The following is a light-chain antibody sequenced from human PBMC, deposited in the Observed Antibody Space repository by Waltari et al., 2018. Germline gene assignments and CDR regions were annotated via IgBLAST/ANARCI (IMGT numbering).Light chain of an antibody. V-gene: IGLV3-1*01. J-gene: IGLJ3*02. Sequence: SYDLTQPPSVSASPGPTASIACSGDKLGDKHVPWYQQKPGQSPVLVIYQDTKRPSVIPERFSGSASGNTAYLTISGLQAEDEADYYCCSSPESSTSWVFGGGTKLTVL. CDR3: CSSPESSTSWV. CDR2: QDT. CDR1: KLGDKH.